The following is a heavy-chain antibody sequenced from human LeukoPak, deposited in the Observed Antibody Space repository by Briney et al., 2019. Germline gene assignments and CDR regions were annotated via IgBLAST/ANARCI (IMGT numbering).Heavy chain of an antibody. Sequence: SETLSLTCAVYGGSFSGYYWSWIRQPPGKGLEWIGEINHSGSTNYNPSLESRVTISVDTSKNQFSLKLSSVTAADTAVYYCARGKSSIVVVIFFKSTGFDYWGQGTLVTVSS. V-gene: IGHV4-34*01. D-gene: IGHD3-22*01. CDR2: INHSGST. CDR1: GGSFSGYY. J-gene: IGHJ4*02. CDR3: ARGKSSIVVVIFFKSTGFDY.